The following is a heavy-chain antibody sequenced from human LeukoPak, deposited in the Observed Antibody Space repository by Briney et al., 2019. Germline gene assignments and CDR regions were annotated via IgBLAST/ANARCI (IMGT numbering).Heavy chain of an antibody. V-gene: IGHV3-23*01. J-gene: IGHJ4*02. Sequence: GGSLRLSCAVSGITLSNYGMSWVRQATGKGLEWVAGISDSGGSTNYADSVKGRFTISRDNPKNTLYLQMNILRAEDTAVYFCAKRGIVIRAVIIVGFHKEAYYFDYWGQGALVTVSS. CDR3: AKRGIVIRAVIIVGFHKEAYYFDY. CDR2: ISDSGGST. CDR1: GITLSNYG. D-gene: IGHD3-10*01.